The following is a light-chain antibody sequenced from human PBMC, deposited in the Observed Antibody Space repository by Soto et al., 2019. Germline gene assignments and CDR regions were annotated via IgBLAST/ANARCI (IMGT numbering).Light chain of an antibody. CDR2: EGS. V-gene: IGLV2-23*01. CDR3: CSYAGSSTYYV. CDR1: SSDVGSYNL. J-gene: IGLJ1*01. Sequence: QSALTQPASVSGSPGQSITISCTGTSSDVGSYNLVSWYQQHPGKAPKLMIYEGSKRPSGVSNRFSGSKSGNTASLTICGLQEDDEADYYCCSYAGSSTYYVFGTGTKLTVL.